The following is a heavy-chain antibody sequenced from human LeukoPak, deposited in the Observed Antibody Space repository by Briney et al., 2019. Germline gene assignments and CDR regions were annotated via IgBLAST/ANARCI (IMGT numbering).Heavy chain of an antibody. Sequence: ASVKVSSKASGYTFTGYYMHWVRHPPGQRLEWRGRINPNSGGTNYAQKFQGRVTTTRDTSISTAYMQLSRLRSDDTAVYYCARDGGGITFGGVIVRPDYWGQGTLVTVSS. J-gene: IGHJ4*02. CDR3: ARDGGGITFGGVIVRPDY. CDR1: GYTFTGYY. CDR2: INPNSGGT. D-gene: IGHD3-16*02. V-gene: IGHV1-2*06.